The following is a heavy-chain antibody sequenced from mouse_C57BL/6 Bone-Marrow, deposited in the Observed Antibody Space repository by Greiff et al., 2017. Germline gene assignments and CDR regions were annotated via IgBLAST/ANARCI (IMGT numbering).Heavy chain of an antibody. CDR3: ARISSGYEDAMDY. J-gene: IGHJ4*01. CDR1: GFTFTDYY. D-gene: IGHD3-2*02. Sequence: VHVKQSGPVLVKPGPSVKISCKASGFTFTDYYMHWVKQSHGKSLEWIGLVYPYNGGTSYNQKFKGKATLTVDTSSSTAYMELNSLTSEDSAVYYCARISSGYEDAMDYWGQGTSVTVSS. CDR2: VYPYNGGT. V-gene: IGHV1-36*01.